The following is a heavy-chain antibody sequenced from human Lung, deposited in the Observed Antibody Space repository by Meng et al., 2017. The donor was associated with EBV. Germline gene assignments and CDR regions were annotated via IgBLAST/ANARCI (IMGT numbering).Heavy chain of an antibody. D-gene: IGHD6-13*01. CDR2: INHSGST. CDR3: ARGGWSSSWGN. J-gene: IGHJ4*02. Sequence: QVHLQQWGAGLLKPSETLSLTRAFDGGSFSGYSWSSIRQPPGKGLEWIGEINHSGSTNYNPSLKSRVTISVDTSKNQFSLKLSSVTAADTAVYYCARGGWSSSWGNWGQGTLVTVSS. CDR1: GGSFSGYS. V-gene: IGHV4-34*01.